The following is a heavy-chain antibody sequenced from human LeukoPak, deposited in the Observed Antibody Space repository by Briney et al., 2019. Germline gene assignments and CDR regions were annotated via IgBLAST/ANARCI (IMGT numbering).Heavy chain of an antibody. V-gene: IGHV1-46*01. CDR2: INPNGGST. J-gene: IGHJ6*03. CDR3: ARGPSITMVRGGQWYYYMDV. CDR1: GYTFTRYY. D-gene: IGHD3-10*01. Sequence: ASVKVSCKASGYTFTRYYMHWVRQAPGQGLEWMGIINPNGGSTNYAQKFQGRVTMTRDTSTNSVYMELSSLRSEDTAVYYCARGPSITMVRGGQWYYYMDVWGKGTTVTISS.